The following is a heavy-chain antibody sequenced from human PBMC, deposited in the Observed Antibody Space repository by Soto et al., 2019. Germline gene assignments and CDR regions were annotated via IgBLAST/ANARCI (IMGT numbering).Heavy chain of an antibody. CDR3: ARDSLDKYPHDYYYYGMDV. CDR1: GFTFSSYW. CDR2: IKQDGSEK. J-gene: IGHJ6*02. D-gene: IGHD6-6*01. Sequence: PGGSLRLSCAASGFTFSSYWMSWVRQAPRKGLEWVANIKQDGSEKYYVDSVKGRFTISRDNAKNSLYLQMNSLRAEDTAVYYCARDSLDKYPHDYYYYGMDVWGQGTTVTVSS. V-gene: IGHV3-7*05.